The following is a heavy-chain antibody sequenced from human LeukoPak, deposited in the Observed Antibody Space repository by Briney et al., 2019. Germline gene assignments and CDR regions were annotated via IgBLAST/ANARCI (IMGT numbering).Heavy chain of an antibody. CDR2: IYSGGST. D-gene: IGHD3-3*01. CDR3: ARVRRSKGYDFWSGYFGY. Sequence: GGSLRLSCAASGFTFSSNYMSWVRQAPGKGLEWVSVIYSGGSTYYADSVKGRFTISRDNSKNTLYLQMNSLRAEDTAVYYCARVRRSKGYDFWSGYFGYWGQGTLVTVSS. CDR1: GFTFSSNY. J-gene: IGHJ4*02. V-gene: IGHV3-53*01.